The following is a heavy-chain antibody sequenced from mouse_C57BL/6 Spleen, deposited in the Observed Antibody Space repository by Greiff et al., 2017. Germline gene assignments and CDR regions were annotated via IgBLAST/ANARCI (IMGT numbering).Heavy chain of an antibody. J-gene: IGHJ4*01. D-gene: IGHD1-1*01. Sequence: LVEPGDSVKISCKASGYSFTGYFMNWVMQSHGKSLEWIGRINPYNGDTFYNQKFKGKATLTVDKSSSTAHMELRSLTSEDSAVYYCARSDYEGAMDYWGQGTSVTVSS. CDR2: INPYNGDT. CDR3: ARSDYEGAMDY. V-gene: IGHV1-20*01. CDR1: GYSFTGYF.